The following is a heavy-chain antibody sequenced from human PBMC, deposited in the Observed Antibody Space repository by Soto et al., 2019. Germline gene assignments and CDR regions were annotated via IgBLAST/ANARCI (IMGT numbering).Heavy chain of an antibody. CDR3: ARVPIRQYCSGGSCPGDYFDY. CDR1: GYTFTSYG. V-gene: IGHV1-18*01. Sequence: GASVKVSCKASGYTFTSYGISWVRQAPGQGLEWMGWISAYNGNTNYAQKLQGRVTMTTDTSTSTAYMELRSLRSDDTAVYYCARVPIRQYCSGGSCPGDYFDYWGQGTLVTVYS. D-gene: IGHD2-15*01. J-gene: IGHJ4*02. CDR2: ISAYNGNT.